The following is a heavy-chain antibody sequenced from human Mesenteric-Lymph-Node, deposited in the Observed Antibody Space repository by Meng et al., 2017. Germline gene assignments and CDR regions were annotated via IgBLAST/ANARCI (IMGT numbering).Heavy chain of an antibody. CDR2: IIPIFGTA. Sequence: SVKVSCKASGGTFSSYAISWVRQAPGQGLEWMGGIIPIFGTANYAQKFQGRVTITRNTSISTAYMELSSLRSEDTAVYYCARASGENVLRYFDWLSKYYYYGMDVWGQGTTVTVSS. D-gene: IGHD3-9*01. J-gene: IGHJ6*02. CDR3: ARASGENVLRYFDWLSKYYYYGMDV. CDR1: GGTFSSYA. V-gene: IGHV1-69*05.